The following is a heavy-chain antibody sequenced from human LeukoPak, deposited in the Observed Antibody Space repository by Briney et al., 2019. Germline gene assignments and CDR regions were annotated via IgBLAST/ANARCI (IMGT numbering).Heavy chain of an antibody. D-gene: IGHD5-18*01. CDR3: VREARGYHYTYFDY. CDR1: GFTLASHD. V-gene: IGHV3-13*01. Sequence: GGSLRLSCTASGFTLASHDMHWVRQIPGQGLEWVAAVSSGFHAFFADSVQGRFTVSREDARNSLYLQMNSLRAGDTAVYYCVREARGYHYTYFDYWGQGTLVTVSS. J-gene: IGHJ4*02. CDR2: VSSGFHA.